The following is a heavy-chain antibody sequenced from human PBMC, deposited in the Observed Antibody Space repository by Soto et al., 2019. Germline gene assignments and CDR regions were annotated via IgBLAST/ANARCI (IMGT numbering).Heavy chain of an antibody. J-gene: IGHJ5*02. D-gene: IGHD3-10*01. CDR1: GFIFSSYW. CDR2: INHDGRST. V-gene: IGHV3-74*01. Sequence: HPLESLRLSCAASGFIFSSYWMHWFRKAPGQGAVWVSRINHDGRSTTYADSVKGRFTISRDNAKNTLYLQMNSLRAEDTAVDYCVSDYMLRGRESNWFAPWGQGT. CDR3: VSDYMLRGRESNWFAP.